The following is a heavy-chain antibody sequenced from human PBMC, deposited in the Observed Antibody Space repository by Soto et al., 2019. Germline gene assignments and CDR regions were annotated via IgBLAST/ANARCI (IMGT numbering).Heavy chain of an antibody. V-gene: IGHV3-30*18. D-gene: IGHD4-4*01. CDR3: AKDMLTTDYYYGMDV. CDR1: GFTFSGYG. CDR2: ISYDGSNK. J-gene: IGHJ6*02. Sequence: QVQLVESGGGVVQPGRSLRLSCAASGFTFSGYGMHWVRQAPGKGLEWVAIISYDGSNKYYADSVKGRFTISRDNSKTTLYLQMNSLRAEDTAVYYCAKDMLTTDYYYGMDVCCQGTTGTVSS.